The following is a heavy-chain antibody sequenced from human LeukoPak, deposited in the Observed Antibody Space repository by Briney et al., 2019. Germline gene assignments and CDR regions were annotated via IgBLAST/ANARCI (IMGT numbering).Heavy chain of an antibody. CDR1: GGSISSGSYY. CDR2: IYTSGST. V-gene: IGHV4-61*02. D-gene: IGHD5-24*01. J-gene: IGHJ4*02. CDR3: ARLSRDGYNFVDY. Sequence: KPSETLSLTCTVSGGSISSGSYYWSWIRQPAGKGLEWIGRIYTSGSTSYNRSLQSRVTISVATSKNPFSLKLSSVTAADTAVYYCARLSRDGYNFVDYWGQGTLVTVSS.